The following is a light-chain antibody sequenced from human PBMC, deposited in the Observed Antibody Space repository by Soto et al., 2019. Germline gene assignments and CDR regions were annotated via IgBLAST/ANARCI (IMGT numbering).Light chain of an antibody. V-gene: IGKV3-20*01. CDR3: HQYGSSPAT. CDR1: QSVSSN. CDR2: GAS. J-gene: IGKJ1*01. Sequence: ELLMTQSPATLSVSPGERATLSCRASQSVSSNLAWYQQKHGQAPRLLIYGASSRATGIPDRFSESVSGTDLTINVSRLEPEDGEVYDGHQYGSSPATFGQGTKVEIK.